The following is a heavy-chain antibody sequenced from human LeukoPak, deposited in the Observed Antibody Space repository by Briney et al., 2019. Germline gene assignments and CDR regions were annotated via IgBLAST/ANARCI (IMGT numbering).Heavy chain of an antibody. Sequence: GGSLRLSCAASGFTLSGYWMHWVRQAPGKGLVWVSRSKRDGSSATYADSVKGRFTISGDNAKNTLYLQMNSLRVEDTAVYYCAGSDWFDPWGQGTLVTVSS. V-gene: IGHV3-74*01. CDR1: GFTLSGYW. CDR3: AGSDWFDP. J-gene: IGHJ5*02. CDR2: SKRDGSSA.